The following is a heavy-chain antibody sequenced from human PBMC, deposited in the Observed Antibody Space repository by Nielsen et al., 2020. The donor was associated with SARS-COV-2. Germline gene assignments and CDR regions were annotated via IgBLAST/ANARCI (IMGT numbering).Heavy chain of an antibody. V-gene: IGHV3-23*01. D-gene: IGHD3-10*01. J-gene: IGHJ3*02. CDR1: GFTFNIYA. CDR3: AKDDVVRGDAYDI. Sequence: GGSLRLSCAASGFTFNIYAMAWVRRAPGRGLEWVSGTSASSASTYYADSVKGRFSISRDNSRNTLYLQMNSLRVEDTAIYFCAKDDVVRGDAYDIWGQGTVVTVSS. CDR2: TSASSAST.